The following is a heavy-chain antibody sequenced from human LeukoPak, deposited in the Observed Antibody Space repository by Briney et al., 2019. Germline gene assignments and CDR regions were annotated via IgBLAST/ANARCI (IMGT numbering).Heavy chain of an antibody. V-gene: IGHV3-23*01. CDR2: ISGSGGST. CDR3: AKFPYDTSGYCDY. J-gene: IGHJ4*02. D-gene: IGHD3-22*01. Sequence: GGSLRLSCAASGFTFSSYAMSWVRQAPGKGLEWVSAISGSGGSTYYADSVKGRFTISRDNSRNTLYLQMNNLRAEDTALYYCAKFPYDTSGYCDYWGQGTLVTVSS. CDR1: GFTFSSYA.